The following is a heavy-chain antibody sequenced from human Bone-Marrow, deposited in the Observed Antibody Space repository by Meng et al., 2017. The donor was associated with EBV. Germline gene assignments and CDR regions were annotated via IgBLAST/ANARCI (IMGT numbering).Heavy chain of an antibody. V-gene: IGHV4-39*01. Sequence: QLRLPSSHTRLVSPPSSLSLNWYVSGDSFTTSTASWRWIRQPPVKGLEWIGTIYHSGTTYSNPSLLSRVNISVDTLKNQFSLKMNSVTAADTAVYYCARRAASWFDPWGQGALVTVSS. D-gene: IGHD5-18*01. CDR1: GDSFTTSTAS. J-gene: IGHJ5*02. CDR2: IYHSGTT. CDR3: ARRAASWFDP.